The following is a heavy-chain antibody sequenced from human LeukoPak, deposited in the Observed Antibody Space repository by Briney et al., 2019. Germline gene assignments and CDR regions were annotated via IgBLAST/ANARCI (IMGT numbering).Heavy chain of an antibody. D-gene: IGHD6-19*01. J-gene: IGHJ4*02. CDR3: VRLSGGTQWLAPFDY. Sequence: KPSETLSLSCTVSGGSISGSSYYWGWIRQPPGKGLEWIGTIYYSGSTYYNASLKSRLTISVDTSKNQFSLKLSSVTAADTAVYYCVRLSGGTQWLAPFDYWGQGTLVTVSS. CDR1: GGSISGSSYY. V-gene: IGHV4-39*01. CDR2: IYYSGST.